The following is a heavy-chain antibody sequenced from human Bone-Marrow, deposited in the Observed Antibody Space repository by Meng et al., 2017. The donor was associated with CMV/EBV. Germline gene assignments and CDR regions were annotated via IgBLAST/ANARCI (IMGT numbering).Heavy chain of an antibody. Sequence: SAVTVSCQASGGTLSSYSISWVRQAPGQGLEWMGGIIPILGIANYAQKFQGRVTITADKSTSTAYMKLSSLRSEDTAVYYCARGVCYDGSGIDDWGQGTMVTGSS. J-gene: IGHJ4*01. V-gene: IGHV1-69*10. D-gene: IGHD3-10*01. CDR1: GGTLSSYS. CDR2: IIPILGIA. CDR3: ARGVCYDGSGIDD.